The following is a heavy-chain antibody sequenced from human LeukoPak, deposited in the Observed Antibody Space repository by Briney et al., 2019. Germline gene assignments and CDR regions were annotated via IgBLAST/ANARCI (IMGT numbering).Heavy chain of an antibody. D-gene: IGHD3-10*01. CDR1: GYTFTGYY. J-gene: IGHJ5*02. CDR3: ARGWFASGSYPWFDP. Sequence: GASVKVSCKASGYTFTGYYMHWVRQAPGQGLEWMGLINAGNGNTRYSQKFQGRLTITRDTSANTAYMDLSRLRSEDTAVYYCARGWFASGSYPWFDPWGQGTLVTVSS. CDR2: INAGNGNT. V-gene: IGHV1-3*01.